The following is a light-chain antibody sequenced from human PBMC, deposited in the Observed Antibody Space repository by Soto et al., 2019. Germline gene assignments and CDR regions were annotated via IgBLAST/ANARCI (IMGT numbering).Light chain of an antibody. CDR2: GAS. CDR3: QQYGSLPYT. J-gene: IGKJ2*01. Sequence: ENVLTQSPGTLSLSPGERATLSCRASQNVDNNFLAWYQHKPGQHPRLLIVGASIRAAGIPDRFSGSGSGTDFTLSISRLEPEDFVVYHCQQYGSLPYTFGQGTKLDI. V-gene: IGKV3-20*01. CDR1: QNVDNNF.